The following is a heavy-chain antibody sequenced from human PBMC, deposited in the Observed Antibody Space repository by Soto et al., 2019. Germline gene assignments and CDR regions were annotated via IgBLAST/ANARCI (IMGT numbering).Heavy chain of an antibody. V-gene: IGHV1-69*06. D-gene: IGHD1-26*01. CDR2: IIPIFGTA. CDR1: GGSFSSYA. CDR3: ASPTRERSHPARDYYYDMDV. J-gene: IGHJ6*02. Sequence: QVQLVHSGAEVKKPGSSVKVCCKASGGSFSSYAISWVLQAPGQGLEWMVVIIPIFGTANYAQKVQGRVTITADKSTRTDYMELSSLRAEDTAVYYCASPTRERSHPARDYYYDMDVWGQGPSVTVSS.